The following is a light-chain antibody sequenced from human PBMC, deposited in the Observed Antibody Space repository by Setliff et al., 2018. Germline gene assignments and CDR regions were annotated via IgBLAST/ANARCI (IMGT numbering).Light chain of an antibody. V-gene: IGLV1-44*01. CDR2: TNN. Sequence: QSVLTQPPSASGTPGQRVTISCSGTSSNIGSNAVNWYQQFPGTAPKLLIQTNNQWHFGVPGRFSGSKSGASASLAISGLRSGDEADYYCAVWDDNLNGPVFGGGTK. J-gene: IGLJ2*01. CDR1: SSNIGSNA. CDR3: AVWDDNLNGPV.